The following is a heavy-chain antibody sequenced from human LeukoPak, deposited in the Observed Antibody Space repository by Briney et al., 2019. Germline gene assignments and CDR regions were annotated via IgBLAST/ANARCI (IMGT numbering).Heavy chain of an antibody. CDR3: ARGEFSSNLGWFDP. J-gene: IGHJ5*02. CDR2: IYYSGST. D-gene: IGHD6-6*01. Sequence: SETLSLTCTVSGGSISSYYWSWIRQPPGKGLEWIGYIYYSGSTNYNPSLKSRVTISVDTSKNQFSLKLSSVTAADTAVYYCARGEFSSNLGWFDPWGQGTLVTVSS. CDR1: GGSISSYY. V-gene: IGHV4-59*01.